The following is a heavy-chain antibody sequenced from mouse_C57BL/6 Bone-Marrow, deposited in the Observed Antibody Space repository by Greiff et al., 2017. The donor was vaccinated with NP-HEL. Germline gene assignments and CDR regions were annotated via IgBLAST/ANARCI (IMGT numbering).Heavy chain of an antibody. V-gene: IGHV5-12*01. D-gene: IGHD1-1*02. CDR1: GFTFSDYY. CDR2: ISNGGGST. CDR3: ARHGSLAY. Sequence: EVMLVESGGGLVQPGGSLKLSCAASGFTFSDYYMYWVRQTPEKRLEWVAYISNGGGSTYYPDTVKGRFTISRDNAKNTLYLQMSRLKSEDTAMYYCARHGSLAYWGQGTLVTVSA. J-gene: IGHJ3*01.